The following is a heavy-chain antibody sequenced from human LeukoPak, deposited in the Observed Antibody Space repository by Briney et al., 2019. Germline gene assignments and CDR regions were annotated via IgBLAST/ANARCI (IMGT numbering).Heavy chain of an antibody. CDR1: GSRFTSYW. Sequence: GAPLQTSCKGSGSRFTSYWSSWVRRMPGKGREWMGWIDPSDSYTNFSPSFQGHVPISADKSIRTAYLQWSSLKASDTAMYYCATGYCSGRSCSSFDYWGEGTLVTVSS. J-gene: IGHJ4*02. CDR2: IDPSDSYT. V-gene: IGHV5-10-1*01. D-gene: IGHD2-15*01. CDR3: ATGYCSGRSCSSFDY.